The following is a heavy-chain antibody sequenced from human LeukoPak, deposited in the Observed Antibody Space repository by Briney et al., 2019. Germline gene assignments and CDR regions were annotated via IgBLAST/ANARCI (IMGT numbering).Heavy chain of an antibody. CDR1: GFTFSSYE. V-gene: IGHV3-48*03. J-gene: IGHJ4*02. CDR2: ISSSGSTI. CDR3: ARAVSVITGGFDY. D-gene: IGHD3-22*01. Sequence: GGSLRLSCAASGFTFSSYEMNWVRQAPGKGLEWVSYISSSGSTIYYADSVKGRFTISRDNVKNSLYLQMNSLRAEDTAAYYCARAVSVITGGFDYWGQGTLVTVSS.